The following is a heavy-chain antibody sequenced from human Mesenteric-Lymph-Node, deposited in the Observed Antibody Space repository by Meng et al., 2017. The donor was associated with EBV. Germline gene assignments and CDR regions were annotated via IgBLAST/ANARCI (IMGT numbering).Heavy chain of an antibody. Sequence: HLRTPGPGLGRPLESPSFTCPFSGGSIRSINYYWRWIRPPAGKGLEWVGSIYYSGSTHYNPSLKSRVTISEDTSKNQFSLKVSSVIAADTAVYYCARREASSPGWFDPWGQGTLVTVSS. CDR2: IYYSGST. V-gene: IGHV4-39*01. D-gene: IGHD6-13*01. J-gene: IGHJ5*02. CDR1: GGSIRSINYY. CDR3: ARREASSPGWFDP.